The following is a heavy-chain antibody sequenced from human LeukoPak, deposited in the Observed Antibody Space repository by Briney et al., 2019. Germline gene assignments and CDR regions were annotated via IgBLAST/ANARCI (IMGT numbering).Heavy chain of an antibody. J-gene: IGHJ3*02. CDR2: IVVGSGNT. D-gene: IGHD1-26*01. CDR3: AAATGATAGSYAFDI. CDR1: GFSFTTSA. Sequence: PVASVKVSCKASGFSFTTSAVQWVRQARGQRLEWIGWIVVGSGNTNNAQKFQERVTITRDMSTSTAYMELSSLRSDDTAVYFCAAATGATAGSYAFDIWGQGTTVTVSS. V-gene: IGHV1-58*01.